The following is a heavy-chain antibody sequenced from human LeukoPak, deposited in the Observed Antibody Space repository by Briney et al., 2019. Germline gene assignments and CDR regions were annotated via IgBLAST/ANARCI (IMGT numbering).Heavy chain of an antibody. CDR3: ARRIQLWAYFDY. Sequence: KSGGSLRLSCAASGFTFSSYSMNWVRQAPGKGLEWVSSISSSSSYIYYADSVKGRFTISRDNAKNSLYLQMNSLRAEDTAVYYCARRIQLWAYFDYWGQGTLVTVSS. J-gene: IGHJ4*02. CDR2: ISSSSSYI. V-gene: IGHV3-21*01. CDR1: GFTFSSYS. D-gene: IGHD5-18*01.